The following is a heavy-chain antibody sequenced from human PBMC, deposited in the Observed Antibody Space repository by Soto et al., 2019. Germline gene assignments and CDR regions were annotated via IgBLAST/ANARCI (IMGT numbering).Heavy chain of an antibody. J-gene: IGHJ4*02. D-gene: IGHD1-26*01. V-gene: IGHV1-46*01. CDR2: INPSDGTT. CDR1: GYTFTSFY. CDR3: ARDDDSGGYFVDY. Sequence: ASVKVSCKTSGYTFTSFYMHWVRQAPGQELEWMGIINPSDGTTTYAQKFQGRVTMTTDTSTSTVYMELSSLRSEDTALYYCARDDDSGGYFVDYWGQGTLVTVSS.